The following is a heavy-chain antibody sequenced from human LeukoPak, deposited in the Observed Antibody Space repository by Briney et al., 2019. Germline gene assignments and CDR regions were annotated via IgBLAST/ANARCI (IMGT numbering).Heavy chain of an antibody. Sequence: SETLSLTCTVSGGSISSSTYYWGWIRQSPGKGLEWIGTIYYNGNTYYNPSLQSRVTISVDTSKNQFSLKLSSMTAADTAVYYCARVITSGSYFFNSWGQGTLVTVSS. D-gene: IGHD3-22*01. J-gene: IGHJ4*02. CDR3: ARVITSGSYFFNS. CDR2: IYYNGNT. CDR1: GGSISSSTYY. V-gene: IGHV4-39*07.